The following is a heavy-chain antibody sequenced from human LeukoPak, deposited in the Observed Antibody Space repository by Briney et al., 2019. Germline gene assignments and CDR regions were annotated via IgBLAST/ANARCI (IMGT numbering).Heavy chain of an antibody. CDR3: ARSAYPGNSVIED. V-gene: IGHV3-74*01. CDR1: GFTFTSYW. Sequence: GGSLRLSCAASGFTFTSYWMHWVRQAPGKGLVWVSRINSDGITTRYADSVKGRFTISRDNAKNTLYLQMNSLRAEDTAVYYCARSAYPGNSVIEDWGRGTLVTVSS. J-gene: IGHJ4*02. D-gene: IGHD4-23*01. CDR2: INSDGITT.